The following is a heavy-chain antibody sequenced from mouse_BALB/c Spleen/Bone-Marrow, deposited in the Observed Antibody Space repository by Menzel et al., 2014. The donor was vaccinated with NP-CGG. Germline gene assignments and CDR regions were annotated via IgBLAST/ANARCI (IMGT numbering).Heavy chain of an antibody. CDR3: ARDITTVVADY. D-gene: IGHD1-1*01. J-gene: IGHJ2*01. CDR2: IRDKANGYTT. V-gene: IGHV7-3*02. Sequence: EVNVVDSGGGLVQPGDSLRLSCATSGFTFTDYYMSWVRQPPGKALEWLGFIRDKANGYTTEYSASVKGRFTISRDNSQSILYLQMNTLRSEDSATYYCARDITTVVADYWGQGTTLTVSS. CDR1: GFTFTDYY.